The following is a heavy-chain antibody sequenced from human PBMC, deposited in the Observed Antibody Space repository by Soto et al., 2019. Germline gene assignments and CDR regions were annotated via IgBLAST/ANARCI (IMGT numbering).Heavy chain of an antibody. D-gene: IGHD6-6*01. Sequence: PGGSLRLSCAASGFTFSSYGMHWVRQAPGKGLEWVAVIWYDGSNKYYADSVKGRFTISRDNSKNTLYLQMNSLRAEDTAVYYCARDKIAARRLYYGMDVWGQGTTVTVSS. J-gene: IGHJ6*02. CDR3: ARDKIAARRLYYGMDV. V-gene: IGHV3-33*01. CDR1: GFTFSSYG. CDR2: IWYDGSNK.